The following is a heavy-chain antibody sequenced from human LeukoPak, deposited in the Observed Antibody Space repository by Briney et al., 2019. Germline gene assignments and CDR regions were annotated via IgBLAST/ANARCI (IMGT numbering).Heavy chain of an antibody. CDR1: GGTVSDYS. J-gene: IGHJ5*02. D-gene: IGHD5-12*01. Sequence: SGKVSCKASGGTVSDYSISWVRQAPGQGLEWMGRIIPLLGTTHCAQNFQGRFTMTADKSTTSVYMELSSLRSEDTAVYYCVRSGYDYDWFDPWGQGTLVTVSS. CDR2: IIPLLGTT. CDR3: VRSGYDYDWFDP. V-gene: IGHV1-69*08.